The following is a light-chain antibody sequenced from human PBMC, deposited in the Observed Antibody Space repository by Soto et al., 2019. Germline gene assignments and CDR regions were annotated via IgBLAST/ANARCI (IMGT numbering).Light chain of an antibody. V-gene: IGLV2-14*01. CDR1: SSDVGGYNY. CDR2: EVS. Sequence: QSVLTQPASLSGSPGQSITISCTGTSSDVGGYNYVSWYQQHPGKAPKLMIYEVSKRPSGVSNRFSGSKSGNTASLTISGLQAEDEADYYFSSYTSSSTWVFGGGTTLTVL. J-gene: IGLJ3*02. CDR3: SSYTSSSTWV.